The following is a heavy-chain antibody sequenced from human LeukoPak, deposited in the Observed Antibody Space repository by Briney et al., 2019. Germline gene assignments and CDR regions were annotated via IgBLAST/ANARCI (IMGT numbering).Heavy chain of an antibody. CDR3: ARGDVLMVYGGWGDFDY. Sequence: GGSLRLSCAASGFTFSRYAMTWVRQAPGKGLEWVSGISGSGSSTYYADSVKGRFTISRDNSKNTLHLQMNSLRSEDTAVYYCARGDVLMVYGGWGDFDYWGQGTLVTVSS. V-gene: IGHV3-23*01. CDR2: ISGSGSST. D-gene: IGHD2-8*01. CDR1: GFTFSRYA. J-gene: IGHJ4*02.